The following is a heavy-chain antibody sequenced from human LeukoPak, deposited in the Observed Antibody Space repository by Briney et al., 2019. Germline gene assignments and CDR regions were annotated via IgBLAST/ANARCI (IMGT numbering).Heavy chain of an antibody. CDR1: GFTFDDYA. V-gene: IGHV3-9*01. Sequence: GRSLRLSCAASGFTFDDYAMHWVRQAPGKGLEWVSGISWNSGSIGYADSVKGRFTISRDNAKNSLYLQMNSLRAEDTALYYCAKDSYGDYGEPYWYFDLWGRGTLVTVSS. D-gene: IGHD4-17*01. CDR2: ISWNSGSI. J-gene: IGHJ2*01. CDR3: AKDSYGDYGEPYWYFDL.